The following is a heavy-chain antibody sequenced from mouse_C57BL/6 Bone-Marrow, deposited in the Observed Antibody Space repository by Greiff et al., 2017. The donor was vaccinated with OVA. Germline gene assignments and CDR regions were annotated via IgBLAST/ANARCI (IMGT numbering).Heavy chain of an antibody. Sequence: EVQGVESGGGLVQPKGSLKLSCAASGFTFTTYAMHWVRQAPGKGLEWVARISSESGNNATYYADSVKDGFTITRDDSQSRLYLQMNNMKSEDTAMYYCVRWDSDDAWFAYWGKGTLVTVSA. CDR2: ISSESGNNAT. CDR3: VRWDSDDAWFAY. V-gene: IGHV10-3*01. J-gene: IGHJ3*01. CDR1: GFTFTTYA. D-gene: IGHD2-12*01.